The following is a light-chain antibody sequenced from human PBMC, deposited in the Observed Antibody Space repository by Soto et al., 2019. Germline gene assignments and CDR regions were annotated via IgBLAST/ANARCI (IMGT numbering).Light chain of an antibody. CDR2: QDS. V-gene: IGLV3-1*01. CDR1: KLGEKY. CDR3: QAWDSSTAPYV. J-gene: IGLJ1*01. Sequence: SYELTQPPSVSVSPGQTASITCSGDKLGEKYACWYQQKPGQSPVLVIYQDSKRPSGIPERFSGSNSGNTATLTISGTQAMDEADYYCQAWDSSTAPYVFGTGTKLTVL.